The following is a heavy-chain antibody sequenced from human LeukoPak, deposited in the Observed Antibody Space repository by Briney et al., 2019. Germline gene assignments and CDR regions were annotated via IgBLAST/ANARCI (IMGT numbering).Heavy chain of an antibody. CDR2: ISSSSSYI. Sequence: PGGSLRLSCAASGFTFSSYSMNWVRQAPGKGLEWVSSISSSSSYIYYADSVKGRFTISRDNSKNTLYLQMNSLRVEDTAVYYCAKGPLIEVAGTTWDYWGQGTLVTVSS. D-gene: IGHD6-19*01. CDR3: AKGPLIEVAGTTWDY. J-gene: IGHJ4*02. V-gene: IGHV3-21*04. CDR1: GFTFSSYS.